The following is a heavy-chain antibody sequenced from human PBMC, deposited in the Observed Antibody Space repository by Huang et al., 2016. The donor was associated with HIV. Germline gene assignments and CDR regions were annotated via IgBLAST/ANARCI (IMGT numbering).Heavy chain of an antibody. CDR2: MNPTTGNT. V-gene: IGHV1-8*02. D-gene: IGHD4-17*01. Sequence: QVHLVQSGAEVKKPGASVKVSCKASGYTFTNYAINWVRQAPGRGLEWMGWMNPTTGNTGFAQSFQGRVTMTRKTSITTAYMELTSLTSEDTAVYYCARSAYGDLDYWGLGTLVIVSS. CDR1: GYTFTNYA. J-gene: IGHJ4*02. CDR3: ARSAYGDLDY.